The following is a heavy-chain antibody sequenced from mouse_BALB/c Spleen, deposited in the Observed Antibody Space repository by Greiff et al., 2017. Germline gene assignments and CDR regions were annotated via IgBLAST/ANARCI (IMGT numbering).Heavy chain of an antibody. Sequence: QVQLQQPGAELVKPGASVKLSCKASGYTFTSYWMHWVKQRPGQGLEWIGEINPSNGRTNYNEKFKSKATLTVDKSSSTAYMQLSSLTSEDSAVYYSARSRWLPYAMDYWGQGTSVTVSS. J-gene: IGHJ4*01. CDR2: INPSNGRT. V-gene: IGHV1S81*02. D-gene: IGHD2-3*01. CDR3: ARSRWLPYAMDY. CDR1: GYTFTSYW.